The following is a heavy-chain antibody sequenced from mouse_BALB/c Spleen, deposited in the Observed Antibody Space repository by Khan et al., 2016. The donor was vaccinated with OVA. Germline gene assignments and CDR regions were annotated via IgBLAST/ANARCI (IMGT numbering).Heavy chain of an antibody. CDR1: GYTFTNYY. Sequence: QVQLQQSGPELVKPGASVKISCKASGYTFTNYYINWVKQKPGQGLEWIGWIYPGSANARYSEKFKGKATLTVDTSSSTAFMQLSRLTSEDTAVYFCAEGFDYWGQGTTLTVSS. V-gene: IGHV1-84*02. J-gene: IGHJ2*01. CDR3: AEGFDY. CDR2: IYPGSANA.